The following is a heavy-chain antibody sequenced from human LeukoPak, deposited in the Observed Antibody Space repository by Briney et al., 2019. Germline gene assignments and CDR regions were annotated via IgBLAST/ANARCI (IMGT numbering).Heavy chain of an antibody. D-gene: IGHD2-21*02. CDR2: INYSGKL. CDR1: GGSISSRAYY. Sequence: SETLSLTCTVSGGSISSRAYYWAWIRQPPGKGLEWIGSINYSGKLTYNPSLKSRVTVSLDTSRNQFSLTLSSVTAADTAVYYCARDFGDWRTDYWGQGTLVTVSS. CDR3: ARDFGDWRTDY. J-gene: IGHJ4*02. V-gene: IGHV4-39*07.